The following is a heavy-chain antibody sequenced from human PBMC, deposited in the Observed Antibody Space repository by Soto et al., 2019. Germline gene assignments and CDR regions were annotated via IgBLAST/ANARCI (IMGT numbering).Heavy chain of an antibody. CDR3: ARGDGDTLDY. J-gene: IGHJ4*01. CDR2: INSCIANT. Sequence: ASVNVSCKASGYTFINDGITWVRQAPGQWLEWLSWINSCIANTXXSQKVQGRVXMTADTSTSTAYLELRSLTSDDTAAYYCARGDGDTLDYXG. D-gene: IGHD2-21*02. V-gene: IGHV1-18*01. CDR1: GYTFINDG.